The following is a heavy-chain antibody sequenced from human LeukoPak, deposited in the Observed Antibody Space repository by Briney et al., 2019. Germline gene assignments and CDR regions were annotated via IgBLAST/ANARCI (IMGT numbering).Heavy chain of an antibody. CDR3: VRENPYVS. V-gene: IGHV3-48*04. CDR2: ISSSSSTI. Sequence: GGSLRLSCAASGFTFSSYSMNWVRQAPGKGLEWVSYISSSSSTIYYADSVKGRFTISRDNAKNSLYLEMSSLRVEDTGVYYCVRENPYVSWGQGTLVTVSS. CDR1: GFTFSSYS. J-gene: IGHJ5*02. D-gene: IGHD1-14*01.